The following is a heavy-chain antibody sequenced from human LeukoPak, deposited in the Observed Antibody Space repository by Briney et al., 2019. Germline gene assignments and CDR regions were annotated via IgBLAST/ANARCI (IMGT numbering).Heavy chain of an antibody. CDR1: GGSISSYY. J-gene: IGHJ4*02. CDR2: IYTSGST. V-gene: IGHV4-4*07. D-gene: IGHD1-26*01. Sequence: SETLSLTCIVSGGSISSYYWSWIRQPAGKGLEWIGRIYTSGSTNYNPSLKSRVTMSVDTSKNQFSLKLSSVTAADTAVYYCARDGYSGSYYSGLDYWGQGTLVTVSP. CDR3: ARDGYSGSYYSGLDY.